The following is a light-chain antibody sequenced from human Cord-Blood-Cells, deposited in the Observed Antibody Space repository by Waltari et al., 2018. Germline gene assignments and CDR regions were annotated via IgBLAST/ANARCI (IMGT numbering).Light chain of an antibody. Sequence: QSALTQPASVSGSPGPSITISCTGTSSDVGGYNYVSWYQQHPGKAPKLMFYDVSNRPSGVSNRFSGSKSGNTASLTISGLQAEDKADYYCSSYTSSSTLVFGTGTKVTVL. J-gene: IGLJ1*01. CDR3: SSYTSSSTLV. CDR2: DVS. CDR1: SSDVGGYNY. V-gene: IGLV2-14*01.